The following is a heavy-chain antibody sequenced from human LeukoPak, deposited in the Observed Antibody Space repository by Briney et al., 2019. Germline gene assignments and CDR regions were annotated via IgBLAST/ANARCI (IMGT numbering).Heavy chain of an antibody. CDR1: GYIFTGYY. CDR2: INPNSGGT. CDR3: ARDYYDSSGYPDH. Sequence: ASVKVSCTASGYIFTGYYMHWVRQAPGQGLEWMGWINPNSGGTNYAQKFQGRVTMTRDTSISAAYMELSRLRSDDTAVYYCARDYYDSSGYPDHWGQGTLVTVSS. V-gene: IGHV1-2*02. D-gene: IGHD3-22*01. J-gene: IGHJ5*02.